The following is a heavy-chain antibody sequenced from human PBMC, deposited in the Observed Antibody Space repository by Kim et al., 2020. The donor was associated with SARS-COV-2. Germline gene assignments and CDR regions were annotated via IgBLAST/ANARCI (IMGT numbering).Heavy chain of an antibody. V-gene: IGHV3-21*01. J-gene: IGHJ6*02. CDR1: GFTFSSYS. CDR3: ATITMVRGVIPVIEGTYYYYGMDV. Sequence: GGSLRLSCAASGFTFSSYSMNWVRQAPGKGLEWVSSISSSSSYIYYADSVKGRFTISRDNAKNSLYLQMNSLRAEDTAVYYCATITMVRGVIPVIEGTYYYYGMDVWGQGTTVTVSS. CDR2: ISSSSSYI. D-gene: IGHD3-10*01.